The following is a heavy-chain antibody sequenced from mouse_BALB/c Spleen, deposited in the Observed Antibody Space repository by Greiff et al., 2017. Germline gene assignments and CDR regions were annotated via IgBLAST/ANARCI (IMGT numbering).Heavy chain of an antibody. CDR3: ARLGDYAMDY. D-gene: IGHD4-1*01. CDR2: INPSNGRT. V-gene: IGHV1S81*02. CDR1: GYTFTSYW. J-gene: IGHJ4*01. Sequence: QVQLQQPGAELVKPGASVKLSCKASGYTFTSYWMHWVKQRPGQGLEWIGEINPSNGRTNYNEKFKSKATLTVDKSSSTAYMQLSSLTSEDSAVYYCARLGDYAMDYWGQGTSVTVSS.